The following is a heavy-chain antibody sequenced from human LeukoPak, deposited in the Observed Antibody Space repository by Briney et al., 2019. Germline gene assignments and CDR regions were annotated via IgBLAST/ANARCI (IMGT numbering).Heavy chain of an antibody. Sequence: GASVKVSCKDSGDTFNSYEITWVRQAPGQGLEWVGGIILIFDSAKYAQKFQDRVTITADESSNTAYMELSSLTSEDTAIYYCARGVPATIRGGSNYFDFWGQGTLVTVSS. J-gene: IGHJ4*02. CDR2: IILIFDSA. V-gene: IGHV1-69*13. D-gene: IGHD2-2*02. CDR3: ARGVPATIRGGSNYFDF. CDR1: GDTFNSYE.